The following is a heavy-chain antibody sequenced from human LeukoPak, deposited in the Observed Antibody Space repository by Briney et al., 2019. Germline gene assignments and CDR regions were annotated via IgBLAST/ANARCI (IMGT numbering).Heavy chain of an antibody. V-gene: IGHV4-34*01. CDR2: INHSGST. Sequence: SETLSLTCAVYGGSFSGYYWSWIRRPPGKGLEWIGEINHSGSTNYNPSLKSRVTISVDTSKNQFSLKLSSVTAADTAVYYCARGRPSTWYSSGWFIGYWGQGTLVTVSS. J-gene: IGHJ4*02. CDR3: ARGRPSTWYSSGWFIGY. D-gene: IGHD6-19*01. CDR1: GGSFSGYY.